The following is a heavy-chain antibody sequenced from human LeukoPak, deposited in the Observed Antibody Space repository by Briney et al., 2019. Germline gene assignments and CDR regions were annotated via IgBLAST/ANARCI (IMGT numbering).Heavy chain of an antibody. V-gene: IGHV3-21*01. CDR3: ARDFSDQAPIGGSDY. J-gene: IGHJ4*02. D-gene: IGHD3-16*01. CDR1: GFTFSSYS. CDR2: ISSSSSYI. Sequence: GGSLRLSCAASGFTFSSYSMNWVRQAPGKGLEWVSSISSSSSYIYYADSVKGRFTISRDNAKNSLYLQMNSLRAEDTAVYYCARDFSDQAPIGGSDYWGQGTLVTVSS.